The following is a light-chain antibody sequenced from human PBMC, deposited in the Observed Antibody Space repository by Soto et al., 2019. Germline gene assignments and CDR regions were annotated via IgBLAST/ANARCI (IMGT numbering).Light chain of an antibody. CDR1: HSIGRT. Sequence: EIVMTQSPAIMSVSPGERATLFCRASHSIGRTLAWYQQKPGQSPRLLVYGASTRANGTPARFSGSGSGTEFTLTISSLQSEDVALYYCQQYNQWPPYTFGQGTKVDIK. CDR2: GAS. J-gene: IGKJ2*01. CDR3: QQYNQWPPYT. V-gene: IGKV3-15*01.